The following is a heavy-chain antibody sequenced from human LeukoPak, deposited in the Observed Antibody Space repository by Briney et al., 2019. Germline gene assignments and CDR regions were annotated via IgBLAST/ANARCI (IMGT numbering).Heavy chain of an antibody. CDR2: VFHSGYS. V-gene: IGHV4-30-2*06. CDR1: GDSINSGDFS. J-gene: IGHJ4*02. CDR3: ARMKGSLYFDY. Sequence: KPSQTLSLTYAVSGDSINSGDFSWSWIRQSPGKGLEWLGYVFHSGYSFYNPSLKGRGAISVDRSKTQFSLNLDSVTAADTAVYYCARMKGSLYFDYWGQGALVTVSS.